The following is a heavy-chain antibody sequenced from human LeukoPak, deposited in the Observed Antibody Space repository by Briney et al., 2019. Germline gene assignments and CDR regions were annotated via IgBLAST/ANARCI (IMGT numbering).Heavy chain of an antibody. CDR2: INPNSGGT. CDR1: GYTFTGYY. V-gene: IGHV1-2*02. CDR3: ARESTYYDFWSGYYAGAVYWPNWFDP. Sequence: ASVKVSCKASGYTFTGYYMHWVRQAPGQGLEWMGWINPNSGGTNYAQKFQGRVTMTRDTSISTAYMELSRLRSDDTAVYYCARESTYYDFWSGYYAGAVYWPNWFDPWGQGTLVTVSS. D-gene: IGHD3-3*01. J-gene: IGHJ5*02.